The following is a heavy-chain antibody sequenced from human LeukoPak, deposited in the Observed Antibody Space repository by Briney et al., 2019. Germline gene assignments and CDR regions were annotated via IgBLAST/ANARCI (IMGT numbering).Heavy chain of an antibody. J-gene: IGHJ3*02. CDR2: ISSSGSTI. V-gene: IGHV3-48*03. Sequence: GGSLRLSCAASGFTFSSYEMNWVRQAPGKGLEWVSYISSSGSTIYYADSVKGRFTISRDNAKNSLYLQMNSLRAEDTAVYYCARAYWFGELAPDAFDIWGQGTIVTVSS. CDR3: ARAYWFGELAPDAFDI. CDR1: GFTFSSYE. D-gene: IGHD3-10*01.